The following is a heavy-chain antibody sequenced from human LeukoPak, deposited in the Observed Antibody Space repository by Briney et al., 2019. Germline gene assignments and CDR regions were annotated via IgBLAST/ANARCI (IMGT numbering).Heavy chain of an antibody. CDR3: ARDESGYGPPSGY. V-gene: IGHV4-59*01. D-gene: IGHD5-12*01. CDR1: GASISSYY. Sequence: SETLSLTCTVSGASISSYYWNWIRQPPGKGLEWIGYISDSGSTNYNPSLESRVTISVDTSKNQVSLKLSSVTAADTAVYYCARDESGYGPPSGYWGQGTLVTVSS. CDR2: ISDSGST. J-gene: IGHJ4*02.